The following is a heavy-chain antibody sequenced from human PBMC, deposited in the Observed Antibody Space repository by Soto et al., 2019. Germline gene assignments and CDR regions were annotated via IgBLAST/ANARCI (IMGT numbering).Heavy chain of an antibody. D-gene: IGHD3-3*01. CDR3: ATGDFWNGNIRADSGMDV. Sequence: QVQLVESGGGVVQPGRSLRLSCEGSGFTFRNHGIHWVRQAPGKGLEWVAIIWYDGSKQLYADSVKGRFTTSRDNSKNNAYLQLNSRRVEDTALYYCATGDFWNGNIRADSGMDVWGLGTTVTVSS. J-gene: IGHJ6*02. V-gene: IGHV3-33*01. CDR1: GFTFRNHG. CDR2: IWYDGSKQ.